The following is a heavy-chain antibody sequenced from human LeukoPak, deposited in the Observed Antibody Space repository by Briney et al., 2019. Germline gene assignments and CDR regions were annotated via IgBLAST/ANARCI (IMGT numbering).Heavy chain of an antibody. V-gene: IGHV4-34*12. CDR1: GSSFNNYY. CDR3: ARDLRVICGGRFDP. Sequence: SETLSLTCAVSGSSFNNYYWIWIRQPPGRGLEWIGEIMHTGGTNYNPSLKSRVTISLHTSKSQFSLELTSVTAADTAIYYCARDLRVICGGRFDPWGQGTLVTVSS. J-gene: IGHJ5*02. D-gene: IGHD2-21*01. CDR2: IMHTGGT.